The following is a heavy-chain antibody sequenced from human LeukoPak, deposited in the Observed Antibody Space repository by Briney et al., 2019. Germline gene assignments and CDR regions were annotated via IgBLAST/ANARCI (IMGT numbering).Heavy chain of an antibody. CDR1: GYTFTGHY. CDR3: ARDASTRDGFKPFAFDL. D-gene: IGHD5-24*01. CDR2: LPPSSSAR. Sequence: ASVKVSCKASGYTFTGHYMHWARQARGKGLEWLGWLPPSSSARVDAPEYAGRVTGPRDTSISTAYMELTRLTSDHTAMYFCARDASTRDGFKPFAFDLWGQGTTVTVSS. J-gene: IGHJ3*01. V-gene: IGHV1-2*02.